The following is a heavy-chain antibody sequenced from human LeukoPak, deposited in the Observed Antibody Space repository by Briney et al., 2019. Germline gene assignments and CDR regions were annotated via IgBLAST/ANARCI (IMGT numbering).Heavy chain of an antibody. CDR2: INHSGST. CDR3: ARVGAHYYGSESYYKPPPNFDY. J-gene: IGHJ4*02. CDR1: GGSISGYY. V-gene: IGHV4-34*01. Sequence: SETLSLTCTVSGGSISGYYWSWIRQPPGKGLEWIGEINHSGSTNYNPSLKSRVTISVDTSKNQFSLKLSSVTAADTAVYYCARVGAHYYGSESYYKPPPNFDYWGQGTLVTVSS. D-gene: IGHD3-10*01.